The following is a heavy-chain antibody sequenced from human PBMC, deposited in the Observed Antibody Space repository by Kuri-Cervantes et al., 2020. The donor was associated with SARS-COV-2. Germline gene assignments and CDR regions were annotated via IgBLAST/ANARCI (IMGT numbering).Heavy chain of an antibody. CDR1: GFTVSSNC. CDR2: IYSGGST. Sequence: GGSLRLSCAASGFTVSSNCMSWVRQAPGKGLEWVSVIYSGGSTYYADSVKGRFTISRDNSKNTLYLQMNSLRAEDTAVYYCASGILYRWEGYFDYWGQGTLVTVSS. D-gene: IGHD2-15*01. J-gene: IGHJ4*02. V-gene: IGHV3-53*01. CDR3: ASGILYRWEGYFDY.